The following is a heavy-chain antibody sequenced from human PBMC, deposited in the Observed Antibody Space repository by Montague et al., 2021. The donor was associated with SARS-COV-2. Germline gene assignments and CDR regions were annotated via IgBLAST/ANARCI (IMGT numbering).Heavy chain of an antibody. CDR3: AKEREVVRAARTLVAFDL. CDR1: GGSFSVYY. V-gene: IGHV4-34*01. D-gene: IGHD2-2*01. Sequence: SETLSLTCAVYGGSFSVYYWSWLRQSPRRGLEWIAEINHSGTANSNPSLTSRVSISVDTSKNQFTLKLTSVTAADTAMYYCAKEREVVRAARTLVAFDLWGQGTMVTVSS. CDR2: INHSGTA. J-gene: IGHJ3*01.